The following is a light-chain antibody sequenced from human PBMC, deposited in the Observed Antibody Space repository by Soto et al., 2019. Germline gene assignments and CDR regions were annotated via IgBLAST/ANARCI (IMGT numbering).Light chain of an antibody. CDR3: SSYTRQYTPSYV. J-gene: IGLJ1*01. Sequence: SALTQPASVSGSPGQSITPSCTGTSSDVGGYNYVSWYQQHPGKAPKLMIYEVSNRPSGISHRFSGSKSGNTASLTISGLRAEDEADYYCSSYTRQYTPSYVFGAGTKVTVL. CDR2: EVS. CDR1: SSDVGGYNY. V-gene: IGLV2-14*01.